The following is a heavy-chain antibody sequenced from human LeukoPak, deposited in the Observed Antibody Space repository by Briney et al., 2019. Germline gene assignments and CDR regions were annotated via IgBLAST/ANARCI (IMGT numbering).Heavy chain of an antibody. CDR1: GGSISSSRYY. Sequence: SEILSLTCSVSGGSISSSRYYGGWIRQPPGKGLEWIGSIYYSGSTDYNPSLKSRLTISVDTSKNQFSLKLSSVTAADTAVYYCARGLGYCSSTSCYLYYFDYWGQGTLVTVSS. D-gene: IGHD2-2*01. CDR3: ARGLGYCSSTSCYLYYFDY. J-gene: IGHJ4*02. CDR2: IYYSGST. V-gene: IGHV4-39*07.